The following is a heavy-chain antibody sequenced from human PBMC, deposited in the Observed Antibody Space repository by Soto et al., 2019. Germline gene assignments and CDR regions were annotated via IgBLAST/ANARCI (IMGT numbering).Heavy chain of an antibody. V-gene: IGHV5-51*01. CDR2: IYPGDSDT. CDR3: ARFGSSGYYWVNWFDP. Sequence: ESLKISCKGSGYSFTSYWIGWVRQMPGKGLEWMGIIYPGDSDTRYSPSFQGQVTISADKSISTAYLQWSSLKASDTAMYYCARFGSSGYYWVNWFDPWGQGTLVTVSS. D-gene: IGHD3-22*01. CDR1: GYSFTSYW. J-gene: IGHJ5*02.